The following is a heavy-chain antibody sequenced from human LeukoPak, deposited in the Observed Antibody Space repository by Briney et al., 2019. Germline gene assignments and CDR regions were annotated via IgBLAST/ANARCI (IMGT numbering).Heavy chain of an antibody. CDR3: ARGTTIFGVVIPSGAFDI. Sequence: ASVKVSCKASGYTFTDYYMHWVRQAPGQGLEWMGWINPNSGGTNYAQKFQGRVTMTRDTSISTAYMELSRLRSDDTAVYFCARGTTIFGVVIPSGAFDIWGQGTMVTVSS. J-gene: IGHJ3*02. D-gene: IGHD3-3*01. V-gene: IGHV1-2*02. CDR2: INPNSGGT. CDR1: GYTFTDYY.